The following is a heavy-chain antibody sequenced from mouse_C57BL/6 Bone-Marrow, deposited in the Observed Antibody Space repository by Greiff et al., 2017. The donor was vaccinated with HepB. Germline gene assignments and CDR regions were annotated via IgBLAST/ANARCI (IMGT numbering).Heavy chain of an antibody. CDR1: GYTFTDYN. V-gene: IGHV1-22*01. CDR3: AREGYYDYDVDY. D-gene: IGHD2-4*01. CDR2: INPNNGGT. J-gene: IGHJ2*01. Sequence: EVKLMESGPELVKPGASVKMSCKASGYTFTDYNMHWVKQSHGKSLEWIGYINPNNGGTSYNQKFKGKATLTVNKSSSTAYMELRSLTSEDSAVYYCAREGYYDYDVDYWGQGTTLTVSS.